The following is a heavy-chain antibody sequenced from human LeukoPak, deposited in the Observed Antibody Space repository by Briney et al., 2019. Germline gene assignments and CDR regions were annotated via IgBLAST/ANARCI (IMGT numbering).Heavy chain of an antibody. CDR3: ARDIVVVVAADYYYYYGMDV. V-gene: IGHV3-74*01. Sequence: GGSLRLSCAASGNYWMHWVRQAPGKGLVWVSHINSDGSWTSYADSVKGRFTISRDNAKNTLYLQMNSLRAEDTAVYYCARDIVVVVAADYYYYYGMDVWGQGTTVTVSS. CDR1: GNYW. J-gene: IGHJ6*02. CDR2: INSDGSWT. D-gene: IGHD2-15*01.